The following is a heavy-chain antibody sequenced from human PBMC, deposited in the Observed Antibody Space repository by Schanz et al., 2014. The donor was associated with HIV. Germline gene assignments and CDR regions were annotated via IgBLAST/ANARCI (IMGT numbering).Heavy chain of an antibody. CDR2: ISYDGRNK. J-gene: IGHJ6*02. CDR1: GFTFDSYG. Sequence: QVQLVESGGGVVQPGRSLRLSCAASGFTFDSYGIHWVRQAPGKGLEWVAVISYDGRNKCFGDSVKGRFTISRDNAKNSLYLQMNSLRAEDTAVYYCARERYCTNGVCRVYGMGVWGQGATVTVSS. V-gene: IGHV3-30*03. CDR3: ARERYCTNGVCRVYGMGV. D-gene: IGHD2-8*01.